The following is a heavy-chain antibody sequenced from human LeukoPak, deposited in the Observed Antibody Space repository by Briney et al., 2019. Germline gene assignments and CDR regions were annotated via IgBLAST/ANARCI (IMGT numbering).Heavy chain of an antibody. CDR1: GYLFTNYW. D-gene: IGHD6-13*01. Sequence: GESLKISCQGSGYLFTNYWIGWVRPMPGKGLEWMGIIYPGDSHTKYSPPFQGQVTISVDKSTNTAYLQWSSLRASDTAMYYCARQGSSWRYGMDVWGKGTTVTVSS. J-gene: IGHJ6*04. CDR2: IYPGDSHT. V-gene: IGHV5-51*01. CDR3: ARQGSSWRYGMDV.